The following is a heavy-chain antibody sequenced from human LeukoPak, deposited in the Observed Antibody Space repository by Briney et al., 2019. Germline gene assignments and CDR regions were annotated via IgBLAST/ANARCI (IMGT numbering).Heavy chain of an antibody. V-gene: IGHV1-2*02. D-gene: IGHD1-7*01. CDR1: GYTFTGYY. CDR2: INPNSGGT. J-gene: IGHJ5*02. CDR3: ARDFKSRRITGTTGIDP. Sequence: ASVKVSCKASGYTFTGYYMHWVRQAPGQGLEWMGWINPNSGGTNYAQKFQGRVTMTRDTSISTAYMEQSRLRSDDTAVYYCARDFKSRRITGTTGIDPWGQGTLVTVSS.